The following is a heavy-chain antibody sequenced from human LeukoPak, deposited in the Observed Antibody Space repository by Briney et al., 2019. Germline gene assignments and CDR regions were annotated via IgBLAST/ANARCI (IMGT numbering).Heavy chain of an antibody. CDR3: AKRVSTSGVYLAPDFDY. CDR2: IIGSGGAT. J-gene: IGHJ4*02. D-gene: IGHD6-13*01. Sequence: GGSLRLSCGTSGFTFSTYGMSGGRQAPGKGREWGSIIIGSGGATYYADSVKGRFSISRDNSKNTLYLQMNSLRAEGTAVYHCAKRVSTSGVYLAPDFDYWGQGNLVTVSS. CDR1: GFTFSTYG. V-gene: IGHV3-23*01.